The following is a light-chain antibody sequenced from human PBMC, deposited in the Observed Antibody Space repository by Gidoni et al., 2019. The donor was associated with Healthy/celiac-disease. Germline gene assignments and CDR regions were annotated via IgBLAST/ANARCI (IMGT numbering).Light chain of an antibody. Sequence: EIVMTQSPATLSVSPGESATLSCRPSQSVSSNLAWYQQKTGQAPRPLIYGASSRATGIPARFSGSGSATEFTLTISSLQSEDFAVYYCHQYNNWPPRTFGGXTKVEIK. CDR3: HQYNNWPPRT. J-gene: IGKJ4*01. V-gene: IGKV3-15*01. CDR1: QSVSSN. CDR2: GAS.